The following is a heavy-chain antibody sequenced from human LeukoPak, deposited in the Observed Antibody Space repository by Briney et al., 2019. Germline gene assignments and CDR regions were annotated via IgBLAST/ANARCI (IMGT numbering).Heavy chain of an antibody. D-gene: IGHD2-15*01. CDR2: INHGGST. Sequence: PSETLSLTCAVYGGSFSGYYWSWIRQPPGKGLEWMGEINHGGSTNYNPTLKSGVTISVDTSKNHFSLKLSSVTAADTAVYYCARVVCRGGSCYYYWGQGTLVTVSS. CDR1: GGSFSGYY. V-gene: IGHV4-34*01. CDR3: ARVVCRGGSCYYY. J-gene: IGHJ4*02.